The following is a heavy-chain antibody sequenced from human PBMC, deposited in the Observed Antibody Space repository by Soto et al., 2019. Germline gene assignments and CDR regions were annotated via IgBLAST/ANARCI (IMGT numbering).Heavy chain of an antibody. J-gene: IGHJ6*02. CDR3: TKAGGHTYNNNGVEV. CDR1: GFTFSSYG. V-gene: IGHV3-30*18. CDR2: ISYDGSEK. Sequence: QEQLVESGGGVVQPGRSLRLSCAVSGFTFSSYGMHWVRQAPVKGLEWVAFISYDGSEKYYADSVKGRFTISRDNSKNTLYLQMNSLRAEDTAVFYCTKAGGHTYNNNGVEVWGQGTTVTVSS.